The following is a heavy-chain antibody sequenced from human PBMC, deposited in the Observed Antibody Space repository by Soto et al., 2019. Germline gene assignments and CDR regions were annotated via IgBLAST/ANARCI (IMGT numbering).Heavy chain of an antibody. CDR3: AKRYCSSTSCYAVPTLIDY. D-gene: IGHD2-2*01. CDR1: GFTFSSYA. V-gene: IGHV3-23*01. Sequence: GGSLRLSCGASGFTFSSYAMSWVRQAPGKGLEWVSAISGSGGSTYYADSVKGRFTISRDNSKNTLYLQMNSLRAEDTAVYYCAKRYCSSTSCYAVPTLIDYWGQGTQVTVSS. J-gene: IGHJ4*02. CDR2: ISGSGGST.